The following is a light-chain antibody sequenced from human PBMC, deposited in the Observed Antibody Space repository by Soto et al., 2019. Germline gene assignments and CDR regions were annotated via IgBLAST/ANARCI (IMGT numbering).Light chain of an antibody. CDR2: GAS. CDR1: QSVTSN. J-gene: IGKJ5*01. Sequence: EIEMTQSPATLSVSPGERPTISCSPSQSVTSNLAWYQQKPGQAPRLLIYGASTRATGIPARFSGSGSGTEFTLTISSLQSEDFAVYFCQQYNNWPPITFGQGTRLEIK. V-gene: IGKV3-15*01. CDR3: QQYNNWPPIT.